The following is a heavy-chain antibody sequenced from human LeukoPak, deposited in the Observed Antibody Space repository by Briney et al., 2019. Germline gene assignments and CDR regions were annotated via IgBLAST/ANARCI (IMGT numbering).Heavy chain of an antibody. D-gene: IGHD3-10*01. V-gene: IGHV1-2*02. CDR1: GYTFTAYY. CDR3: ARDGDYGSGSYYRGFFDY. Sequence: ASVTVSCKASGYTFTAYYMHGVRQAPGQGLEWMGWIHPNSGGTNYAQRFQGRVTMTRDTSISTAYMELSRLRSDDTAVYYCARDGDYGSGSYYRGFFDYWGQGTQVTVSS. CDR2: IHPNSGGT. J-gene: IGHJ4*02.